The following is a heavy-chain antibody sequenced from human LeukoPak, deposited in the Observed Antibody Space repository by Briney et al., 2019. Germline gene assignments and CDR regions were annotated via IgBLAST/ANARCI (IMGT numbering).Heavy chain of an antibody. CDR3: ARGSLRYFDY. J-gene: IGHJ4*02. D-gene: IGHD3-10*01. CDR2: INPNSGDT. Sequence: SSVKVSCKASGYTFTGYYMHWVRQAPGQGLEWMGWINPNSGDTNYAQKFQDRVTMTRDTSISTAFMEVSRLRFDDTAVCYCARGSLRYFDYWGQGTLVTVSS. CDR1: GYTFTGYY. V-gene: IGHV1-2*02.